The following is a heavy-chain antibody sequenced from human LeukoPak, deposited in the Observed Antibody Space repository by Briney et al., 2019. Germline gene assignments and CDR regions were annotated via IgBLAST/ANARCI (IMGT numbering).Heavy chain of an antibody. CDR1: GFTFSSYG. CDR3: AKDYRTNLAVAGLIDY. CDR2: IWYDGSNK. Sequence: GGSLRLSCAASGFTFSSYGMHWVRQAPGKGLEWVAVIWYDGSNKYYADSVKGRFTISRDNSKNTLYLQMNSLRAEDTAVYYCAKDYRTNLAVAGLIDYWGQGTLVTVSS. V-gene: IGHV3-30*02. J-gene: IGHJ4*02. D-gene: IGHD6-19*01.